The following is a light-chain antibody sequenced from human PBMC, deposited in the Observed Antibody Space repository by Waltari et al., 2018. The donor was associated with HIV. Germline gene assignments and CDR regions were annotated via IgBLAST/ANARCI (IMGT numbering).Light chain of an antibody. V-gene: IGLV2-8*01. CDR3: SSYVGSNRV. CDR1: SSDVGDYNY. CDR2: EVN. Sequence: QSALTQPPSASGSPGQSVTISCTGISSDVGDYNYVSWYQQHPGKAPQLMIYEVNKPPSGGPDRFSGSKSGNTASLTVSGLQAEDEADYYCSSYVGSNRVFGGGTKLTVL. J-gene: IGLJ3*02.